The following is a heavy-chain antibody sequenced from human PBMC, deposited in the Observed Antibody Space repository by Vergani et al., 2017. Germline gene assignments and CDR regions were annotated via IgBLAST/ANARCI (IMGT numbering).Heavy chain of an antibody. CDR1: GGSFSGYY. V-gene: IGHV4-34*01. CDR3: ARGNYYGSGSYYRVKKYFDY. J-gene: IGHJ4*02. Sequence: QVQLQQWGAGLLKPSETLSLTCAVYGGSFSGYYWSWIRQPPGKGLEWIGEINHGGSTNYNPSLKSRVTISVDTSKNQFSLKLSSVTAADTAVYYCARGNYYGSGSYYRVKKYFDYWGQGTLVTVSS. CDR2: INHGGST. D-gene: IGHD3-10*01.